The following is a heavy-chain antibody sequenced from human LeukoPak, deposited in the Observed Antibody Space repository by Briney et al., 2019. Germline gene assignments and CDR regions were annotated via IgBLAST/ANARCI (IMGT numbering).Heavy chain of an antibody. CDR2: ISAYNGNT. Sequence: ASVKVSCKASGYTFTSCGISWVRQAPGRGLVWMGWISAYNGNTNYAQKLQGRVTMTTDTSTSTAYMELRSLRSDDTAVYYCARSDNRYSSSVDYWGQGTLVTVSS. CDR3: ARSDNRYSSSVDY. J-gene: IGHJ4*02. D-gene: IGHD6-6*01. V-gene: IGHV1-18*01. CDR1: GYTFTSCG.